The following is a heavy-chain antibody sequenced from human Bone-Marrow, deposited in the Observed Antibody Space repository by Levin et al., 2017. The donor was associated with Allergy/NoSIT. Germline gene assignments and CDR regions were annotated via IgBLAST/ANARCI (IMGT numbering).Heavy chain of an antibody. CDR3: ARVRFPGYHGSGSYYNEYYFDS. CDR1: GFTVSGYY. V-gene: IGHV3-53*01. Sequence: GGSLRLSCAASGFTVSGYYLSWVRQAPGKGLEWVSTIYDAGRTYYADSVKGRFTISRDNSKDTLYLQMNSLRAEDTAVYYCARVRFPGYHGSGSYYNEYYFDSWGQGTLVTVSS. D-gene: IGHD3-10*01. CDR2: IYDAGRT. J-gene: IGHJ4*02.